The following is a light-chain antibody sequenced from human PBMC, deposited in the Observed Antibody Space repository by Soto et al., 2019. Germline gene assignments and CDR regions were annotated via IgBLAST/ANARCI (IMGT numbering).Light chain of an antibody. CDR2: EDN. V-gene: IGLV2-23*01. J-gene: IGLJ1*01. CDR3: CTYAGSTTFV. CDR1: SNDVGSYKL. Sequence: QSALTQPASVSGSPGQSITISCTGTSNDVGSYKLLSWYQQHPGKAPKLIIPEDNRRPSGVSTRVSGSKSANTASLTISGLQNEDEADYYCCTYAGSTTFVLGSGTKLTVL.